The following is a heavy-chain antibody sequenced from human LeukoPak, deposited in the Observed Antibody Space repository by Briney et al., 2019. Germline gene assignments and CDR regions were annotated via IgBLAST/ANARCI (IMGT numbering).Heavy chain of an antibody. V-gene: IGHV3-23*01. CDR2: ISGSGGST. CDR1: GFTFSSYA. J-gene: IGHJ6*02. Sequence: PGGSLRLSCAASGFTFSSYAMSWVRQAPGKGLEWVSAISGSGGSTYYADSVKGRFTISRDNSKNTLYLQMNSLRAEDTALYYCAKGGTSSLYGMDVWGQGTTVTVSS. CDR3: AKGGTSSLYGMDV. D-gene: IGHD2-2*01.